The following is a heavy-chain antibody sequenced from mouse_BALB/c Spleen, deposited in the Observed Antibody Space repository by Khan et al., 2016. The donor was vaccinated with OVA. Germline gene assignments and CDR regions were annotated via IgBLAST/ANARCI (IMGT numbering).Heavy chain of an antibody. CDR2: INPHVGET. Sequence: VQLKQSGPELVKPGASEKISCKASGYSFTGYFMNWVMQSHGKSLEWIGRINPHVGETFYNPKFQGKATLTVDESSSTAHMELRSLASEDSAVYYCARIYGSDFDYWGQGTTLTVSS. J-gene: IGHJ2*01. V-gene: IGHV1-20*02. CDR3: ARIYGSDFDY. D-gene: IGHD1-1*01. CDR1: GYSFTGYF.